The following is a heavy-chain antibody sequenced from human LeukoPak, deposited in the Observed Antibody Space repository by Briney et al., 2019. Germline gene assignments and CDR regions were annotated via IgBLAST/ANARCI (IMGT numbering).Heavy chain of an antibody. CDR3: ARDVRGVGSGSVYYYYGMDV. Sequence: ASVKVSCKASGYTFTSYGISWVRQAPGQGLEWMGWISAYNGNTNYAQKLQGRVTMTTDTSTSTAYMELRSLRSDDTAVYYCARDVRGVGSGSVYYYYGMDVWGQGTTVTVSS. V-gene: IGHV1-18*01. J-gene: IGHJ6*02. CDR1: GYTFTSYG. D-gene: IGHD3-10*01. CDR2: ISAYNGNT.